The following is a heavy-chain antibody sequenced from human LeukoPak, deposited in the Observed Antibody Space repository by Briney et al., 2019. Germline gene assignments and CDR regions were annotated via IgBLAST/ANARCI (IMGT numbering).Heavy chain of an antibody. J-gene: IGHJ4*02. Sequence: GESLKISCKGSGYTFTDYWIGWVRQMPGKGLEWMGIVYAGDSDTRYSQSFQGQVTISADKSISTAYLQWSSLKASDTAMYYCARHEPPSSIAALWGQGTLVTVSS. D-gene: IGHD6-6*01. CDR3: ARHEPPSSIAAL. CDR2: VYAGDSDT. V-gene: IGHV5-51*01. CDR1: GYTFTDYW.